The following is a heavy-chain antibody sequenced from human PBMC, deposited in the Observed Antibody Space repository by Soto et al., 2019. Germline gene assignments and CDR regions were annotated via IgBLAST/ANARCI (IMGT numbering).Heavy chain of an antibody. CDR3: TRSHHDGFGYYYVSNFHH. D-gene: IGHD3-22*01. CDR1: GYTFTTYA. CDR2: INAGNGDT. J-gene: IGHJ1*01. V-gene: IGHV1-3*01. Sequence: ASVKVSCKASGYTFTTYALNWVRQAPGQRLEWMGWINAGNGDTKYSQKFQGKVTITRDTSANTAYMELSSLRSEDTAVYYCTRSHHDGFGYYYVSNFHHWGQGTLVTVSS.